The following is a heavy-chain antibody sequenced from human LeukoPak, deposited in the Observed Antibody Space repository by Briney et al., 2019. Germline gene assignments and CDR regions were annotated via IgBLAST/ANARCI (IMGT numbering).Heavy chain of an antibody. CDR3: ARENPSGYYNRPIDY. CDR2: IYYSGSI. Sequence: MPSETLSLTCTVSGASISSYYWSWIRQPLGKGLEWIGDIYYSGSIKYNPSLKSRVTMSVDTSKNQFSLKLSSVTAADTAIYYCARENPSGYYNRPIDYWGQGTLVTVSS. J-gene: IGHJ4*02. V-gene: IGHV4-59*01. D-gene: IGHD3-22*01. CDR1: GASISSYY.